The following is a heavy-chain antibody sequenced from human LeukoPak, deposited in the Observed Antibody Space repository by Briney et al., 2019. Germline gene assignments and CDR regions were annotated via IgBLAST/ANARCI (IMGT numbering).Heavy chain of an antibody. J-gene: IGHJ4*02. D-gene: IGHD3-22*01. CDR1: GYTFTSYG. CDR3: ARDPRDYYDSSYPFDY. Sequence: GASVKVSCKASGYTFTSYGISWVRQAPGQGLEWMGWISAYNGNTNYAQKLQGRVNMTTDTSTSTAYMELRSLRSDDTAVYYCARDPRDYYDSSYPFDYWGQGTLVTVSS. CDR2: ISAYNGNT. V-gene: IGHV1-18*01.